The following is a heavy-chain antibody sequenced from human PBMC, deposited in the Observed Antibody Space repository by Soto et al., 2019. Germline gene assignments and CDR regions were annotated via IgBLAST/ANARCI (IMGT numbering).Heavy chain of an antibody. J-gene: IGHJ4*02. CDR1: GFTFSDYW. CDR2: INRDGSST. CDR3: ASSLLTPFDY. D-gene: IGHD7-27*01. V-gene: IGHV3-74*01. Sequence: GGSLRLSCAASGFTFSDYWMHWVRQAPGKGLVWVSRINRDGSSTFYADSVKGRFTISRDNAKNTLYLQMNSLRAEDTAVYYCASSLLTPFDYWGQGTLVTVSS.